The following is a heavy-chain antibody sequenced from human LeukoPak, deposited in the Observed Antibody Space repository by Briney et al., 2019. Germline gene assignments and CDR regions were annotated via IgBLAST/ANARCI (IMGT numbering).Heavy chain of an antibody. Sequence: ASVKVSCKASGYTFTDYQMHWVRQAPGQGLEWMGWIYPNSGGTNYAQKFQGRVTMTRDTSISTGYMELSSLRSDDTAVYYCARGIAVAPGDTFDIWGQGTMVTVSS. CDR1: GYTFTDYQ. V-gene: IGHV1-2*02. D-gene: IGHD6-19*01. CDR2: IYPNSGGT. CDR3: ARGIAVAPGDTFDI. J-gene: IGHJ3*02.